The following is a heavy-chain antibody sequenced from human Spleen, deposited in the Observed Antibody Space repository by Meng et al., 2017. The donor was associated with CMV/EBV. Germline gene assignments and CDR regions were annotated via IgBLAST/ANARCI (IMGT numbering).Heavy chain of an antibody. CDR1: GFIFSDYY. CDR3: ARVPDIVVVGAPSFYYSYGMDV. Sequence: GGSLRLSCEASGFIFSDYYMSWIRQAPGKGLEWVSFISSSGYIIDYADSVKGRFTISRDNAKDSLYLQMNSLRAEDTAVYYCARVPDIVVVGAPSFYYSYGMDVWGQGTTVTVSS. V-gene: IGHV3-11*01. J-gene: IGHJ6*02. D-gene: IGHD2-2*01. CDR2: ISSSGYII.